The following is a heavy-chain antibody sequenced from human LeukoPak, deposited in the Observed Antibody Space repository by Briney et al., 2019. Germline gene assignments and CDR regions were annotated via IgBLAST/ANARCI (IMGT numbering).Heavy chain of an antibody. D-gene: IGHD3-9*01. J-gene: IGHJ6*02. V-gene: IGHV3-9*01. CDR1: GFTFDDYA. CDR2: MSWNGGSI. Sequence: GGSLRLSCEASGFTFDDYAMHWVRQAPGKGLEWVSGMSWNGGSIGYADSVKGRFSISRDNAKNTLYLQMNTLRVEDTAVYYCTRDLMDYDVSTGLHHYYMDVWGQGTTVTVSS. CDR3: TRDLMDYDVSTGLHHYYMDV.